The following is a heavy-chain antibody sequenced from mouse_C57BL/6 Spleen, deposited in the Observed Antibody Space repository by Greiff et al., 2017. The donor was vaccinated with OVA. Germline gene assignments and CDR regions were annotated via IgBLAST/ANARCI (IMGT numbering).Heavy chain of an antibody. Sequence: VQLQQSGPELVKPGDSVKISCKASGYSFTGYFMNWVMQSHGKSLEWIGRINPYNGDTFYNQKFKGKATLTVDKSSSTAHMELRSLTSEDSAVYYCARDGNYEDYYLDYWGQGTTLTVSS. J-gene: IGHJ2*01. D-gene: IGHD2-1*01. V-gene: IGHV1-20*01. CDR2: INPYNGDT. CDR1: GYSFTGYF. CDR3: ARDGNYEDYYLDY.